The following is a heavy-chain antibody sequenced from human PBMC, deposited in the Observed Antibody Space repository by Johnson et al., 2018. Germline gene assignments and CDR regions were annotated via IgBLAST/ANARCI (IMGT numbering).Heavy chain of an antibody. Sequence: VQLVEAGGGVVQPGRSLRLSCAASGFTFSNYAMHWVRQAPGKGLEWVTVISYDGSDEYYVDSVKGRFTIPRDNSKNTLYLQMNSLRAEDTAVYYCATEVTAIAAFDIWGQGTMVTVSS. CDR3: ATEVTAIAAFDI. D-gene: IGHD2-21*02. J-gene: IGHJ3*02. CDR1: GFTFSNYA. CDR2: ISYDGSDE. V-gene: IGHV3-30*14.